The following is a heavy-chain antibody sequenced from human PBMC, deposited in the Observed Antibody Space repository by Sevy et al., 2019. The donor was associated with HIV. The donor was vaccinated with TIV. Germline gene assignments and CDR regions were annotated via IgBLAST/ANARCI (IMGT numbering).Heavy chain of an antibody. Sequence: ASVKVSCKASGGTFSSYAISWVRQAPGQGLEWMGGIIPIFGKANYAKKFQGRVTITADECTSTAYMELSSLRSEDTAVYYCARKYYYGSGSYDNYYYGMDDWGQGTTVTVSS. D-gene: IGHD3-10*01. J-gene: IGHJ6*02. CDR3: ARKYYYGSGSYDNYYYGMDD. CDR2: IIPIFGKA. CDR1: GGTFSSYA. V-gene: IGHV1-69*13.